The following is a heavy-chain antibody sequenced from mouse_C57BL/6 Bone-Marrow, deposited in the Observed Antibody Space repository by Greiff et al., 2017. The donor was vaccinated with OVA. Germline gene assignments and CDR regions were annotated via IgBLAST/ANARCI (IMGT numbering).Heavy chain of an antibody. CDR3: ARITTVENYFAY. CDR1: GYTFTSYW. D-gene: IGHD1-1*01. Sequence: QVQLQQPGAELVKPGASVTMSCKASGYTFTSYWITWVKQRPGQGLEWIGDIYPGSGSTKYNEKVKSKATMTVDTSTITAYMQLISLTSEDSAVYYCARITTVENYFAYWGQGTTLTFSS. CDR2: IYPGSGST. J-gene: IGHJ2*01. V-gene: IGHV1-55*01.